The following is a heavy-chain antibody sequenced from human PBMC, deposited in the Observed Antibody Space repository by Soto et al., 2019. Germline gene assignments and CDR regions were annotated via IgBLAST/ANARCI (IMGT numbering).Heavy chain of an antibody. D-gene: IGHD2-15*01. V-gene: IGHV3-30*18. Sequence: QVQLVESGGGVVQPGRSLRLSCAASGFTFNSYGMHWVRQAPGKGLEWVAVISYDGSNRYSADSVKGRFTISRDNSKNTLYLQMNSLRAEDTAVYYCAKDHTPQLNYCNGGSCPYNYYYGLDVWGQGTTVSVFS. CDR1: GFTFNSYG. J-gene: IGHJ6*02. CDR2: ISYDGSNR. CDR3: AKDHTPQLNYCNGGSCPYNYYYGLDV.